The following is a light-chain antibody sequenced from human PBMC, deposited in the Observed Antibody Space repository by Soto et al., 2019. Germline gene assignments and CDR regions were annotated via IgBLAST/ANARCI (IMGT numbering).Light chain of an antibody. V-gene: IGKV3D-15*01. CDR3: QQYNNRPPGIT. CDR1: QSLSSN. CDR2: GAS. Sequence: LMTQSPATLSLSAGERATLAWAASQSLSSNLAWYQQKPSQAPRLLLDGASARATGIGARFSVSGTGSGIAPTISSLQSQDVAVYYCQQYNNRPPGITFGQGTRLEIK. J-gene: IGKJ5*01.